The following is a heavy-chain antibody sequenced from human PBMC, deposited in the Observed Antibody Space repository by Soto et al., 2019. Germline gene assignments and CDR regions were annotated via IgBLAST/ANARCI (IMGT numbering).Heavy chain of an antibody. CDR3: ARGYYDSSGYYIGSFDY. J-gene: IGHJ4*02. CDR1: GGSISSSSYY. D-gene: IGHD3-22*01. CDR2: IYYSGTT. Sequence: QLQLQESGPGLVKPSETLSLTCTVSGGSISSSSYYWGWIRQPPGKGLEWIGSIYYSGTTYYNPSLKSRVTISVDTSKSQFSLKLNSVTAADTAFYYCARGYYDSSGYYIGSFDYWGQGTLITVSS. V-gene: IGHV4-39*01.